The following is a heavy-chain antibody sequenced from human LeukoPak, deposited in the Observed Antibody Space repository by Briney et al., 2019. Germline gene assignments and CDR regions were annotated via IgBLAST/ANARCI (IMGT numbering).Heavy chain of an antibody. CDR2: ISSSSSYI. Sequence: KPGGSLRLSCAASGFTFSGYNMNWVRQAPGKGLEWVSSISSSSSYIYYADSVKGRFTISRDNAENSLYLQMNSLRAEDTAVYYCARDFGGYGDYDGDYWGQGTLVTVSS. CDR3: ARDFGGYGDYDGDY. D-gene: IGHD4-17*01. CDR1: GFTFSGYN. J-gene: IGHJ4*02. V-gene: IGHV3-21*01.